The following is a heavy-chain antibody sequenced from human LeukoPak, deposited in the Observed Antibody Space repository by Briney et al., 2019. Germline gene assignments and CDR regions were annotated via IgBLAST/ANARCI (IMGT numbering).Heavy chain of an antibody. D-gene: IGHD3-10*01. CDR3: ATDSPITMVRGVIPLVGMDV. Sequence: ASVKVSCKVSGYTLTELSMHWLRQAPGKGLEWMGGFDPEDGETIYAQKFQGRVTMTEDTSTDTAYMELSSLRSEDTAVYYCATDSPITMVRGVIPLVGMDVWGQGTTVTVSS. J-gene: IGHJ6*02. V-gene: IGHV1-24*01. CDR1: GYTLTELS. CDR2: FDPEDGET.